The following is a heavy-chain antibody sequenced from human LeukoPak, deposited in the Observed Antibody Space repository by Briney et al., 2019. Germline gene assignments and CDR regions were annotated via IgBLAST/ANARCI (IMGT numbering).Heavy chain of an antibody. V-gene: IGHV6-1*01. J-gene: IGHJ5*02. CDR3: ARRLTQYDCFDP. D-gene: IGHD2-2*01. Sequence: SQTLSLTCAISGDIVSSNSVTWNWIRQSPSRGLEWLGRTYYRSTWYNDYAISVRGRITVNPDTSKNQFSLHLNSVTPEDTAVYYCARRLTQYDCFDPWGQGILVTVSS. CDR1: GDIVSSNSVT. CDR2: TYYRSTWYN.